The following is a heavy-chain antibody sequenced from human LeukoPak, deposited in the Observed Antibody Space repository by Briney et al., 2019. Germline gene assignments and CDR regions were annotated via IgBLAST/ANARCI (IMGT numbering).Heavy chain of an antibody. CDR3: ARGDRIAAAGY. CDR1: GYTFTSYY. D-gene: IGHD6-25*01. Sequence: ASVKVSCKASGYTFTSYYMHWVRQAPGQGLEWMGIVNPSGGSTSYAQKFQGRVTMTRDTSTSTVYMELSSLRSEDTAVHYCARGDRIAAAGYWGEGTLVTVSS. CDR2: VNPSGGST. V-gene: IGHV1-46*03. J-gene: IGHJ4*02.